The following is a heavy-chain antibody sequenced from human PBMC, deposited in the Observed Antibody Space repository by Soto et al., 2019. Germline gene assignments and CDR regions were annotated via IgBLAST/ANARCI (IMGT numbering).Heavy chain of an antibody. J-gene: IGHJ5*01. CDR2: VHISGHS. Sequence: KPSETLSLTCTLSGGSVRAPDWWNWVRQSPDKGLEWIAEVHISGHSNYNPSLRSRVSVSIDSSKNQFYLNLNSVTAADTAIYYCARVRQGCSANNCYFDPWDQGTQVTVSS. CDR1: GGSVRAPDW. V-gene: IGHV4-4*02. D-gene: IGHD1-1*01. CDR3: ARVRQGCSANNCYFDP.